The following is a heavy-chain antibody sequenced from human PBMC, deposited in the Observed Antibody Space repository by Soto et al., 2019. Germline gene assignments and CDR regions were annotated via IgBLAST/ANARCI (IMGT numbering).Heavy chain of an antibody. D-gene: IGHD2-21*02. CDR1: GYTFTSYD. V-gene: IGHV1-8*01. Sequence: ASVKVSCKASGYTFTSYDTNWVRQATGQGLEYLGWMNPNSGNTGYVQKFQGRVTMTWDSSITTAYMELSSLRSEDTAVFYCTTLPPRIVVVVTEIPTWGRGTLVTVSS. CDR3: TTLPPRIVVVVTEIPT. J-gene: IGHJ5*02. CDR2: MNPNSGNT.